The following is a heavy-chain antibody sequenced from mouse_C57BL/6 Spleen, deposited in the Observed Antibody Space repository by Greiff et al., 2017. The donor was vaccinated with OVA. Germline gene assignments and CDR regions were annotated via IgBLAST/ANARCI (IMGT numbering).Heavy chain of an antibody. Sequence: VQLKQPGAELVKPGASVKMSCKASGYTFTSYWITWVKQRPGQGLEWIGDIYPGSGSTNYNEKFKSKATLTVDTSSSTAYMQLSSLTSEDSAVYYCARGGDVYAMDYWGQGTSVTVSS. D-gene: IGHD3-3*01. CDR3: ARGGDVYAMDY. CDR2: IYPGSGST. CDR1: GYTFTSYW. V-gene: IGHV1-55*01. J-gene: IGHJ4*01.